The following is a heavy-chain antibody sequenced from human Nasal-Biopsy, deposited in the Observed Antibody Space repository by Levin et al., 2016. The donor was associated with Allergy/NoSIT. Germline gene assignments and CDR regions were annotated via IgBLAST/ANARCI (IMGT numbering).Heavy chain of an antibody. J-gene: IGHJ4*02. V-gene: IGHV3-23*01. CDR1: GFAFSSFA. CDR3: AKVSWEDSSNSPPR. Sequence: GGSLRLSCAASGFAFSSFAMSWVRQAPGKGLEWVSAFSASGSTYYADSVKGRFTISKDSSKSTLYLQMTSLRVEETAIYYCAKVSWEDSSNSPPRWGQGTLVTVSS. CDR2: FSASGST. D-gene: IGHD2/OR15-2a*01.